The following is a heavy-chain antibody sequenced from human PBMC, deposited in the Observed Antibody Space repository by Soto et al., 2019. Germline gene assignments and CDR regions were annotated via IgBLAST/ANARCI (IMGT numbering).Heavy chain of an antibody. CDR3: ADDYYGMDV. CDR2: ISSGGST. V-gene: IGHV3-23*01. J-gene: IGHJ6*02. CDR1: GFTFSSYA. Sequence: GGSLRLSCAASGFTFSSYAMSWVRQAPGKGLEWVSAISSGGSTYYADSLKGRFTISRDNSKHTLYLQMNSLRAEDTAVYYCADDYYGMDVWGQGTTVTVSS.